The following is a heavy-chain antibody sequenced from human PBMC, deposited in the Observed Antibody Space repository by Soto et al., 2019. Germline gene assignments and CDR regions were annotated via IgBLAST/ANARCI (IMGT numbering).Heavy chain of an antibody. Sequence: ASVKVSCKASCYPFTSYGISGVRQSPGQGLEWMGWISAYNGNTNYAQKLQGRVTMTTDTSTSTAYMELRSLRSDDTAVYYCARGVAVAGTDYYYYYGMDVWGQGTTVNVSS. CDR1: CYPFTSYG. CDR2: ISAYNGNT. V-gene: IGHV1-18*01. J-gene: IGHJ6*02. D-gene: IGHD6-19*01. CDR3: ARGVAVAGTDYYYYYGMDV.